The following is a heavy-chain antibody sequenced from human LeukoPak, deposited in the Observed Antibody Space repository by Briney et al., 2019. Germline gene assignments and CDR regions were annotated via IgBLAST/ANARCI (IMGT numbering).Heavy chain of an antibody. Sequence: GGSLRLSCAASGFTFSRYGMHWVRQAPGKGLEWVAIISYDGSNKYYADSVKGRFTISRDNSKNTLYLQMNSLRAEDTAVYYCAKDPHPYSSSWPIIYYFDYWGQGTLVTVSS. CDR2: ISYDGSNK. V-gene: IGHV3-30*18. CDR3: AKDPHPYSSSWPIIYYFDY. CDR1: GFTFSRYG. D-gene: IGHD6-13*01. J-gene: IGHJ4*02.